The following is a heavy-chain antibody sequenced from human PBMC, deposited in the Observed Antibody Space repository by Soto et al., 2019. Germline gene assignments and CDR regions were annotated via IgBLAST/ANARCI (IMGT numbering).Heavy chain of an antibody. Sequence: EVQLVESGGGLVKPGGSLRLSCAASGFTFSTYSMNWVRQAPGKGLEWVSSISSSSDYIYYADSVKGRFTISRDNAKNSLYLQMNSLSDEDTAVYYCASGGTTGTTATNWFDPWGQGTPVTVSS. CDR2: ISSSSDYI. D-gene: IGHD1-1*01. V-gene: IGHV3-21*01. CDR3: ASGGTTGTTATNWFDP. J-gene: IGHJ5*02. CDR1: GFTFSTYS.